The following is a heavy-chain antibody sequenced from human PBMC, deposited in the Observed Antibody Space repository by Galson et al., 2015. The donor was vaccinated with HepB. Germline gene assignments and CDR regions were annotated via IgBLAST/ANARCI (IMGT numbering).Heavy chain of an antibody. CDR1: GFTFSNYA. CDR3: ARDLRAIDWGTFDI. J-gene: IGHJ3*02. CDR2: ISGSGLGT. D-gene: IGHD7-27*01. Sequence: SLRLSCAVSGFTFSNYAMSWVRQAPGKGLEWVPGISGSGLGTYYADSVKGRFTISRDNSKSSLYLQMNSLRGKDTAVYYCARDLRAIDWGTFDIWGQGTMVTVS. V-gene: IGHV3-23*01.